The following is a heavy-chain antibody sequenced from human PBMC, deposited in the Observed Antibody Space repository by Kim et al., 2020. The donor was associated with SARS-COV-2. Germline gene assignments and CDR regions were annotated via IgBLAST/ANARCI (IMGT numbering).Heavy chain of an antibody. Sequence: GGSLRLSCAASGFTFDDYAMHWVRQAPGKGLEWVSGISWNSGSIGYADSVKGRFTISRDNAKNSLYLQMNSLRAEDTALYYCAKENNPIYCSGGSCYSKGYYYYGMDVWGQGTTVTVSS. D-gene: IGHD2-15*01. CDR2: ISWNSGSI. CDR1: GFTFDDYA. V-gene: IGHV3-9*01. J-gene: IGHJ6*02. CDR3: AKENNPIYCSGGSCYSKGYYYYGMDV.